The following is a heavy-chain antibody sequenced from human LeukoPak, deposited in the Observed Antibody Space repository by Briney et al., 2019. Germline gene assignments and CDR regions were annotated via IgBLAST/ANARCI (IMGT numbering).Heavy chain of an antibody. V-gene: IGHV3-23*01. J-gene: IGHJ4*02. CDR2: ISGSGGST. D-gene: IGHD1-26*01. CDR3: AKKWGWGPFDY. Sequence: GGSLRLSCAASGFTFSSYAMSWVRQAPGKGLEWVSAISGSGGSTYYADSVKGRFTISRDNSKNTLYLQMSSLRVEDTAVYYCAKKWGWGPFDYWGQGTLVTVSS. CDR1: GFTFSSYA.